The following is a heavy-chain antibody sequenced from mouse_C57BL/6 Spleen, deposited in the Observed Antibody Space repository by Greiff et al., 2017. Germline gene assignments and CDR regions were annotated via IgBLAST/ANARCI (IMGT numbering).Heavy chain of an antibody. D-gene: IGHD2-4*01. CDR1: GYTFTSYW. Sequence: QVQLQQPGAELVRPGSSVKLSCKASGYTFTSYWMHWVKQRPIPGLDWIGNIDPSDSEPHYNQKFKDKATLTVDKSSSTAYMQLSSLTSEDSAVYYCARSNDDEDYWGQGTTLTVSS. V-gene: IGHV1-52*01. CDR3: ARSNDDEDY. J-gene: IGHJ2*01. CDR2: IDPSDSEP.